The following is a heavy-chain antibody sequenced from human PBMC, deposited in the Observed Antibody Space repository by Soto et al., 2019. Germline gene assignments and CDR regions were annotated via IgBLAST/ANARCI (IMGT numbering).Heavy chain of an antibody. Sequence: GGSLRLSCAVSGFTVSNNYMSWVRQAPGKGLEGVSVIYSGGYTAYGDSVKGRFTISRDNSKNTLYLQINSLRAEDTAVYYCAKDRECEHNNGRPQGSWGQGTQVTVSS. CDR2: IYSGGYT. D-gene: IGHD3-10*01. V-gene: IGHV3-53*05. CDR1: GFTVSNNY. J-gene: IGHJ5*02. CDR3: AKDRECEHNNGRPQGS.